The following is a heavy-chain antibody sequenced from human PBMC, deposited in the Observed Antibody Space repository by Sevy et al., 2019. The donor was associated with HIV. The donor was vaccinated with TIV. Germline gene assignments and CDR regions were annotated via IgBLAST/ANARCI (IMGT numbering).Heavy chain of an antibody. CDR3: AKDGASYVWGGHYDY. Sequence: GGSLRLSCEASGFSFSNYGMNWVRQAPGKGLEWVSGTSGSGGSTYYADSVKGRFTISRDNSKNTLYLQMNSLRAEDTAVYSCAKDGASYVWGGHYDYWGQGTLVTVSS. V-gene: IGHV3-23*01. CDR1: GFSFSNYG. D-gene: IGHD3-16*01. J-gene: IGHJ4*02. CDR2: TSGSGGST.